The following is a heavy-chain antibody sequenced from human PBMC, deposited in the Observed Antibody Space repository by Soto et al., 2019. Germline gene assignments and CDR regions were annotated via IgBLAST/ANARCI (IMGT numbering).Heavy chain of an antibody. J-gene: IGHJ4*02. CDR3: ARHHDS. CDR1: GGSISSYY. CDR2: IYYSGST. V-gene: IGHV4-59*08. Sequence: SESLSLTCTVSGGSISSYYCTWIRQPPGKGLEWIGYIYYSGSTNYNPSLKSRVTISVDTSKNQFSLKLSSVTDADTAVYYCARHHDSWGQGTLVNVSS.